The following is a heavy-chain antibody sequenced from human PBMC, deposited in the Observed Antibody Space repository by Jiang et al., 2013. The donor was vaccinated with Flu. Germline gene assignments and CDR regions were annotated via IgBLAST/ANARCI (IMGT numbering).Heavy chain of an antibody. CDR2: TYYRSKWYN. V-gene: IGHV6-1*01. Sequence: RTYYRSKWYNDYAVSVKSRITINPDTSRNQFSLQLNSVTPEDTAVYSCARAQGIYNDAFDIWGQGTMVTVSS. CDR3: ARAQGIYNDAFDI. D-gene: IGHD5-24*01. J-gene: IGHJ3*02.